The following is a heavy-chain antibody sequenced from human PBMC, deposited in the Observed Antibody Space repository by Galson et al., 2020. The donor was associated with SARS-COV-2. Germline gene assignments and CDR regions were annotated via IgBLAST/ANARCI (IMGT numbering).Heavy chain of an antibody. CDR2: ISSSSTTK. CDR1: GFRLSSYG. Sequence: GGSLRLSCVASGFRLSSYGMNWVRQAPGKGLEWISYISSSSTTKYFADSVRGRFTISRDNAKNSLYVQMNSLTVDDTAVYYCARDHGVGTPYYYMDVWGNGTPVTISS. J-gene: IGHJ6*03. V-gene: IGHV3-48*01. CDR3: ARDHGVGTPYYYMDV. D-gene: IGHD1-7*01.